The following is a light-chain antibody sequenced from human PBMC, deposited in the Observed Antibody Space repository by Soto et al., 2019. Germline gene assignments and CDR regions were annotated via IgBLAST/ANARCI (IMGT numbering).Light chain of an antibody. Sequence: IQMTQSPSSLSASVEDRVIITCRASQSISNHLNWYQQKPGKAPKLLIFAASSLQSGVPSRFSGSRSGPDFTLTISSLQPEDFATYYCQQSYSSPPTFGQGIKVDIK. V-gene: IGKV1-39*01. CDR3: QQSYSSPPT. CDR2: AAS. J-gene: IGKJ1*01. CDR1: QSISNH.